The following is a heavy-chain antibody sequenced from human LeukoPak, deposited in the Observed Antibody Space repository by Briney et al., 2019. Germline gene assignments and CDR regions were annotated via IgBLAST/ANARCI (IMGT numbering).Heavy chain of an antibody. V-gene: IGHV3-30*04. CDR3: ARDWRDCSSTSCYVYYYYGMGV. CDR1: GFTFSSYA. J-gene: IGHJ6*02. CDR2: ISYDGSNK. Sequence: GRSLRLSCAASGFTFSSYAMHWVRQAPGKGLEGVAVISYDGSNKYYADSVKGRFTISRDNSKNTLYLQMNSLRAEDTAVYYCARDWRDCSSTSCYVYYYYGMGVWGQGTTVTVSS. D-gene: IGHD2-2*01.